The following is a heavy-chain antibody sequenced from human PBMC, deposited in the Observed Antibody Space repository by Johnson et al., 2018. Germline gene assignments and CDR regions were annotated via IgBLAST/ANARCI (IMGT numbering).Heavy chain of an antibody. J-gene: IGHJ1*01. D-gene: IGHD4-17*01. Sequence: QLLETGPEVKKPGTSVKVSCKASGFTFTSSAVQWVRQARGQRLEWIGWIVVGSGNTNYAQKFQERVTITRDMSTSTAYMELSSLRSEDTAVYYCAKYPDSSDFVYFQHWGQGTLVTVSS. CDR3: AKYPDSSDFVYFQH. CDR1: GFTFTSSA. CDR2: IVVGSGNT. V-gene: IGHV1-58*01.